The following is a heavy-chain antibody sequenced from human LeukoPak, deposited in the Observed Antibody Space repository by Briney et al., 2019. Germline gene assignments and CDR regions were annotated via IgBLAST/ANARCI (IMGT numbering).Heavy chain of an antibody. Sequence: ASVKVSCKASGYTFTSYGISWVRQAPGRGLEWMGWINTYSANTNYAQEFQDRVIMTTDTSTSTAYMELSRLRSDDTAVYYCARGLRGSPAFDYWGQGTLVTVSS. CDR2: INTYSANT. J-gene: IGHJ4*02. D-gene: IGHD2-2*01. V-gene: IGHV1-18*01. CDR1: GYTFTSYG. CDR3: ARGLRGSPAFDY.